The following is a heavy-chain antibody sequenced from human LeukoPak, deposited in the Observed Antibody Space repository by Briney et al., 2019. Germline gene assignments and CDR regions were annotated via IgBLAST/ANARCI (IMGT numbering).Heavy chain of an antibody. CDR2: IKHDGSEE. D-gene: IGHD3-16*02. CDR3: GYTNNFYH. Sequence: GGSLKLSCVASGLSISGQWMNWVRQAPGQGLEWVANIKHDGSEEYYVDSVKGRFTVSRDDGRNSVSLQMNSVRAEDTAVYYCGYTNNFYHWGQGTLVVVSS. CDR1: GLSISGQW. J-gene: IGHJ4*02. V-gene: IGHV3-7*01.